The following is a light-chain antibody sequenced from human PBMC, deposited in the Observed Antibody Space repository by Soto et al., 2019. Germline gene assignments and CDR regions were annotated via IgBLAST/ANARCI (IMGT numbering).Light chain of an antibody. CDR3: QQRIDWPRT. V-gene: IGKV3-11*01. J-gene: IGKJ1*01. CDR1: QSVSSY. CDR2: DAS. Sequence: EIVLTQSPATLSLSPGERATLSCRASQSVSSYLAWYQQKPGQAPRLLIYDASNRATGIPARFSGSGSGTDFNLTISSLEPEDFAVYYCQQRIDWPRTFGQGTKVEIK.